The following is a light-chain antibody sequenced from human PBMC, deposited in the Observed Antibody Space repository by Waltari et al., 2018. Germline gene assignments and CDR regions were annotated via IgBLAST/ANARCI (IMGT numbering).Light chain of an antibody. Sequence: DIQMTQSPSSLSASVVDRVTISCRASQGVSDYVNWYQQRPGKAPKLLVYSASTLQSGVPSRFSGSISGTNFTLTISSLQPEDFATYYCQQIYNFPRSFGQGTKVEIK. CDR3: QQIYNFPRS. CDR1: QGVSDY. CDR2: SAS. J-gene: IGKJ1*01. V-gene: IGKV1-39*01.